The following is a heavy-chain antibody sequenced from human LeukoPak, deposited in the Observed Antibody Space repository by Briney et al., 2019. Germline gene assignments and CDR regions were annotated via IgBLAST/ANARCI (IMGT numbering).Heavy chain of an antibody. V-gene: IGHV1-2*02. J-gene: IGHJ4*02. CDR1: GYTSTDYY. CDR2: INPNGGGT. D-gene: IGHD6-13*01. CDR3: ARGGGIALAGTRFDF. Sequence: APVVLSCKASGYTSTDYYMHWVRQSPGQGLEWMGWINPNGGGTTYAQKFQARVTMARDTSITTVHMELSSLRSDDTAVYYCARGGGIALAGTRFDFWGREALGTVSS.